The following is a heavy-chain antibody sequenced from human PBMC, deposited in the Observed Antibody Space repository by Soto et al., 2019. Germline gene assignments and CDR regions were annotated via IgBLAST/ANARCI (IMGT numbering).Heavy chain of an antibody. J-gene: IGHJ5*02. CDR3: AKDLSRADDP. V-gene: IGHV3-23*01. D-gene: IGHD6-6*01. CDR1: GFTFSSYA. Sequence: GVSLRLSWLASGFTFSSYAMSWVRQAPGKGLEWVSAISGSGGSTYYADSVKGRFTISRDNSKNTLYLQMNSLRAEDTAVYYCAKDLSRADDPWGKGTLITVSS. CDR2: ISGSGGST.